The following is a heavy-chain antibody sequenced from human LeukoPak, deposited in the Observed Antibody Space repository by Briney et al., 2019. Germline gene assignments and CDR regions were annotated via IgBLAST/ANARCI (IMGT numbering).Heavy chain of an antibody. CDR2: MYYTGNT. Sequence: SQTLSLTCIVSAGSISEDYWSWVRQPPGKVLEWIGYMYYTGNTNYNPSLKSRVTISVDTSKKEFYLELRSVTAADTAVYYCARMRRGWLQIDSWGQGTLVTVSS. CDR1: AGSISEDY. J-gene: IGHJ4*02. CDR3: ARMRRGWLQIDS. V-gene: IGHV4-59*01. D-gene: IGHD3-22*01.